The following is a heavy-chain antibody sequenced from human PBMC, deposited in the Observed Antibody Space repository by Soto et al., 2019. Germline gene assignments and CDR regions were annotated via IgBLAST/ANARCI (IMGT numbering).Heavy chain of an antibody. V-gene: IGHV3-30-3*01. CDR3: ARTNTAMAYYYGMDV. CDR2: ISSDGSNK. D-gene: IGHD5-18*01. CDR1: GFTFSSYA. Sequence: GGSLRLSCAASGFTFSSYAMHWVRQAPGKGLEWVAVISSDGSNKYYADSVKGRFTISRDNSKNTLYLQMNSLRAEDTAVYYCARTNTAMAYYYGMDVWGQGTTVTVSS. J-gene: IGHJ6*02.